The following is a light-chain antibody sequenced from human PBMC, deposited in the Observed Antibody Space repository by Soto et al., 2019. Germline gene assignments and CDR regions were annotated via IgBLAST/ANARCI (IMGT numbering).Light chain of an antibody. CDR3: QQYVSYPIT. V-gene: IGKV1-16*02. CDR2: RAS. CDR1: HSISNY. J-gene: IGKJ5*01. Sequence: DIQMTQSPSSLSASVGDRVTITCRASHSISNYLNWYQQKPGKAPNLLIYRASSLQTGVPSKFSGGGGGTDFTLTINSLQPEDSATYFCQQYVSYPITFGQGTRLEI.